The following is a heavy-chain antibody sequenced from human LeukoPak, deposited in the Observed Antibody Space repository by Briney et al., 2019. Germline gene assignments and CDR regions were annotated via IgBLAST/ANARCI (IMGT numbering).Heavy chain of an antibody. D-gene: IGHD1-1*01. CDR2: IRSNGETT. J-gene: IGHJ4*02. V-gene: IGHV3-23*01. CDR3: AKGQELDDGVFDS. CDR1: GFTFSSIA. Sequence: GGSLKLSCAASGFTFSSIAMTWVRQAPGKGLEWVSTIRSNGETTYNADSVKGRFTISRGNSKKTLYLQLNSLRVEDTAIYYCAKGQELDDGVFDSWGQGTLVTVSS.